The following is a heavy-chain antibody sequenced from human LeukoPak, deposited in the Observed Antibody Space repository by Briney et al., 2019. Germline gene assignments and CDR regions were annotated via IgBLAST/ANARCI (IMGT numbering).Heavy chain of an antibody. Sequence: ASVKVSCKASGYTFTSYDINWVRQATGQGREWTGWMNPNGGNTGYAQKFQGRVTMTRNTSISTAYMELSSLRSEDTAVYYCARGGSSGWYFLYYYYYGMDVWGQGTTVTVSS. D-gene: IGHD6-19*01. V-gene: IGHV1-8*01. CDR1: GYTFTSYD. CDR3: ARGGSSGWYFLYYYYYGMDV. J-gene: IGHJ6*02. CDR2: MNPNGGNT.